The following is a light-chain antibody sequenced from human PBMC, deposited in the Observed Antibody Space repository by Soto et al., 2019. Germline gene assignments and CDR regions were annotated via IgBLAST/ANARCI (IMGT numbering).Light chain of an antibody. CDR1: QDMSTS. Sequence: DIQLTQSPSFLSASVVDRVTVSCRASQDMSTSLAWFQQKAGKVPQLLVYPASTLQDGVPSRFSGSGSGTYFTLTINNLQAEDFATYYCQHLRTYPFSFGQGTKLDIK. J-gene: IGKJ2*03. CDR2: PAS. V-gene: IGKV1-9*01. CDR3: QHLRTYPFS.